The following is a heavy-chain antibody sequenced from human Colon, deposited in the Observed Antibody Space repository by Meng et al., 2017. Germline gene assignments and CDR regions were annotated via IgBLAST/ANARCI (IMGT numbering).Heavy chain of an antibody. Sequence: QVQLGGSGGGVVRPGSSLRLSCAASGFTVSSYGMHWVRQAPGKGLEWVAVIWYDGNKKFYGDSVKGRFTISRDNSKNTLYLQMNGLKTEDTGVYYCTVDWPGDCALIDYWGQGTLVTVSS. J-gene: IGHJ4*02. V-gene: IGHV3-33*01. CDR1: GFTVSSYG. CDR3: TVDWPGDCALIDY. CDR2: IWYDGNKK. D-gene: IGHD2-21*02.